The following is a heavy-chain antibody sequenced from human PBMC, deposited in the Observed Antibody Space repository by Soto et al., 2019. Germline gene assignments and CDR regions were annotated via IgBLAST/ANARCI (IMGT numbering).Heavy chain of an antibody. J-gene: IGHJ4*02. CDR3: AKRHIGSGTPHYFDF. CDR2: ISSSSSTTI. Sequence: HPGGSLRLSCAASGFSFSSYSMNWVRQAPGKGLEWVSYISSSSSTTIYYADSVKGRFTISRDNAKNTLYLQMNSLRAEDTAVYYCAKRHIGSGTPHYFDFWGQGALVTVSS. V-gene: IGHV3-48*04. CDR1: GFSFSSYS. D-gene: IGHD3-10*01.